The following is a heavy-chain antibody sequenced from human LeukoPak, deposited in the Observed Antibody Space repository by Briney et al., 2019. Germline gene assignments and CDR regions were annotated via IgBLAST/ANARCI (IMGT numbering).Heavy chain of an antibody. Sequence: SETLSLTCTVSGASISSYYWSWIRQSPGKGLEWIGYLYYIGSTDYNPSLKSRATISVDTSKNEFFMKLKSVTAADTAMYYCARARIGGWFDPWGQGTLVTVSS. V-gene: IGHV4-59*01. D-gene: IGHD2-15*01. CDR3: ARARIGGWFDP. CDR2: LYYIGST. J-gene: IGHJ5*02. CDR1: GASISSYY.